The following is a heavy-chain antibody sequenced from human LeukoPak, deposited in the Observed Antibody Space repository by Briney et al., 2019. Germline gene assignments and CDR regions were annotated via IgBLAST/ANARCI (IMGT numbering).Heavy chain of an antibody. CDR3: ARDLGDGYNYALAY. V-gene: IGHV3-48*04. D-gene: IGHD5-24*01. Sequence: GSLKLPCSASGFSLRPYSMNWVRQGPGKGLEWVLFLSSTSRTIYYAESVKGRFTISRDNPKNSLHLQMNSLRAEDTAVYYCARDLGDGYNYALAYWGQGALVTVSS. CDR2: LSSTSRTI. J-gene: IGHJ4*02. CDR1: GFSLRPYS.